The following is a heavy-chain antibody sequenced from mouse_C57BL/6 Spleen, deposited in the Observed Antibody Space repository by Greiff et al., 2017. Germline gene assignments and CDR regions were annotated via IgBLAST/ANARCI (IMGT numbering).Heavy chain of an antibody. CDR1: GYTFTSYW. D-gene: IGHD2-5*01. Sequence: QVQLQQPGAELVMPGASVKLSCKASGYTFTSYWMHWVKQRPGQGLEWIGEIDPSDSYTNYNQKFKGKSTLTVDKSSSTAYMQLSSLTSEDSAVYYCAREGSNYAYWYFDVWGTGTTVTVSS. V-gene: IGHV1-69*01. CDR3: AREGSNYAYWYFDV. J-gene: IGHJ1*03. CDR2: IDPSDSYT.